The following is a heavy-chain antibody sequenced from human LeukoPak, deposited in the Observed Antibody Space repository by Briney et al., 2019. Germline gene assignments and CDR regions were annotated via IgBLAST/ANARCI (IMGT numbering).Heavy chain of an antibody. CDR2: IYYSGST. Sequence: SETLSLTCTVSGGSISSYYWSWIRQPPGKGLEWIVHIYYSGSTRYNPSLTSRVTISVDTSKNQFSLRLSSVTAADTAVYYCARHRGSSSREIFDYWGQGTLVTVSS. CDR3: ARHRGSSSREIFDY. D-gene: IGHD6-6*01. J-gene: IGHJ4*02. CDR1: GGSISSYY. V-gene: IGHV4-59*08.